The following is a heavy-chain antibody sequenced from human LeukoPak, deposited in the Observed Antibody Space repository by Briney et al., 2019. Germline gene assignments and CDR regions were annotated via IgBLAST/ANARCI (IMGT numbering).Heavy chain of an antibody. V-gene: IGHV3-21*01. CDR2: ISSSSSYI. J-gene: IGHJ3*02. CDR1: GFTFSSYG. CDR3: ARDVSGSYLNDAFDI. Sequence: GGSLRLSCAASGFTFSSYGMHWVRQAPGKGLERVSSISSSSSYIYYADSVKGRFTISRDNAKNSLYLQMNSLRAEDTAVYYCARDVSGSYLNDAFDIWGQGTMVTVCS. D-gene: IGHD1-26*01.